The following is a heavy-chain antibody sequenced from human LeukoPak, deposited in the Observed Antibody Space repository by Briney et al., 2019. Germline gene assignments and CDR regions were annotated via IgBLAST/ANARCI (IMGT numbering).Heavy chain of an antibody. CDR2: ISGSGNT. Sequence: SETLSLTCTVSGVSISTYHWTWIRQPAGKGLEWIGRISGSGNTIYNPSLTSRVTMSLDMSNNHFSLKMSSVTAADTAVYYCARDRGSDGSDQLDPWGQGILVIVSS. D-gene: IGHD3-10*01. CDR1: GVSISTYH. V-gene: IGHV4-4*07. J-gene: IGHJ5*02. CDR3: ARDRGSDGSDQLDP.